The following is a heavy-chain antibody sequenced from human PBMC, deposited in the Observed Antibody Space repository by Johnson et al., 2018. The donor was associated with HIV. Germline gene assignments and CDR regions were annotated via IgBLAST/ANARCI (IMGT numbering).Heavy chain of an antibody. Sequence: VQLVESGGGVVQPGGSLRLSCAASGFTFSTYAMHWVRQAPGKGLEYVSAISSNGGSTYYANSVKGRFTISRDNSKNTLYLQMGSLTTEDMAVYYCARAHVLFGAFDSWGRGTTVTVSS. CDR1: GFTFSTYA. CDR3: ARAHVLFGAFDS. V-gene: IGHV3-64*01. CDR2: ISSNGGST. D-gene: IGHD3-16*01. J-gene: IGHJ3*02.